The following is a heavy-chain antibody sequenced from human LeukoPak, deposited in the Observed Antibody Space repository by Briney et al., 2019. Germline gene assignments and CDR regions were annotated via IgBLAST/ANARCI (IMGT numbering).Heavy chain of an antibody. Sequence: PSETLSLTCTVSGGSISSSSYYWGWIRQPPGKGLEWIGSIYYSGSTYYNPSLKSRVTISVDTSKNQFSLKLSSVTAADTAVYYCARHIVATITGVDYWGHGTLVTVSS. CDR3: ARHIVATITGVDY. D-gene: IGHD5-12*01. CDR1: GGSISSSSYY. J-gene: IGHJ4*01. CDR2: IYYSGST. V-gene: IGHV4-39*01.